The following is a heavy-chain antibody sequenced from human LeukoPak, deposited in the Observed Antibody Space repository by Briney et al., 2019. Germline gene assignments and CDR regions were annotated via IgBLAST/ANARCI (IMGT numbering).Heavy chain of an antibody. CDR1: GFTFSSYW. Sequence: GGSLRLSCAASGFTFSSYWMSRVRQAPGKGLEWVANIKQDGSEKYYVDSVKGRFTISRDNAKNSLHLQMNSLRAEDTAVYYCAREYGLITFGGVILRRYYFDYWGQGSLVTVSS. CDR3: AREYGLITFGGVILRRYYFDY. CDR2: IKQDGSEK. D-gene: IGHD3-16*01. V-gene: IGHV3-7*04. J-gene: IGHJ4*02.